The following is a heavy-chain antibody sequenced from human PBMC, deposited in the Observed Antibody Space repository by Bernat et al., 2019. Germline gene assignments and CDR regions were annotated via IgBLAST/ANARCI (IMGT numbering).Heavy chain of an antibody. CDR1: GFTFSSYG. V-gene: IGHV3-30*18. D-gene: IGHD6-13*01. J-gene: IGHJ6*02. Sequence: QVQLVESGGGVVQPGRSLRLSCAASGFTFSSYGMHWVRQAPGKGLEWVAVISYDGSNKYYADSVKGRFTISRDNSKNTLYLQMNSLRAEDTAVYYCAKVTFEAAAGTVDYYYYGMDVWGQGTTVTVS. CDR3: AKVTFEAAAGTVDYYYYGMDV. CDR2: ISYDGSNK.